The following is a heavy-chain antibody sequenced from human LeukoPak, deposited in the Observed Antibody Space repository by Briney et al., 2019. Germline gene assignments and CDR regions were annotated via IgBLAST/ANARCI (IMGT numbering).Heavy chain of an antibody. J-gene: IGHJ5*02. CDR2: INTNTGNP. CDR3: ARGGGDGYNPAYNWFDP. Sequence: GASVKVSCKASGYTFTNYAMNWVRQTPGQGLEWMGWINTNTGNPTYAQGFTGRFVFSLDTSVSTAYLQISSLKAEDTAVYYCARGGGDGYNPAYNWFDPWGQGTLVTVSS. CDR1: GYTFTNYA. V-gene: IGHV7-4-1*02. D-gene: IGHD5-24*01.